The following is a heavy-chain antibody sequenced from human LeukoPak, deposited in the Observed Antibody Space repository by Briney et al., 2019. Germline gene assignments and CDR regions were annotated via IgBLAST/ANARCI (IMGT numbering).Heavy chain of an antibody. CDR3: ARAEYSYGLVDI. D-gene: IGHD5-18*01. V-gene: IGHV1-46*01. CDR2: INPSGGST. J-gene: IGHJ3*02. CDR1: GYTFTGYY. Sequence: GASVKVSCKASGYTFTGYYMHWVRQAPGQGLEWMGIINPSGGSTSYAQKFQGRVTMTRDTSTSTVYMELSSLRSEDTAVYYCARAEYSYGLVDIWGQGTMVTVSS.